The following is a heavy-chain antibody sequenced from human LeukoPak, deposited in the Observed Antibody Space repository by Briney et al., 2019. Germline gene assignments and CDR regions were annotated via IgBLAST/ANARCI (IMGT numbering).Heavy chain of an antibody. J-gene: IGHJ6*03. CDR2: ISAYNGNT. D-gene: IGHD6-13*01. V-gene: IGHV1-18*01. CDR3: ARDRHSSSWYYYYYCMDV. CDR1: GYTFTSYG. Sequence: PVASVKVSCKASGYTFTSYGISWVRQAPGQGLEWMGWISAYNGNTNYAQKLQGRVTMTTDTSTSTAYMELRSLRSDDTAVYYCARDRHSSSWYYYYYCMDVWGKGTTVTVSS.